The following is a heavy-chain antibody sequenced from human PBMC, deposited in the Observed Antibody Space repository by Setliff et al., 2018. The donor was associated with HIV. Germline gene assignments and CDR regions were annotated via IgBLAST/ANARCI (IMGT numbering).Heavy chain of an antibody. CDR2: VDYTGST. CDR1: GGSISTSNYY. J-gene: IGHJ4*02. D-gene: IGHD2-21*02. V-gene: IGHV4-39*07. Sequence: PSETLSLTCTVSGGSISTSNYYWGWVRQPPGKGLEWVGNVDYTGSTYYNPSPKSRVTISVDTSKNQFSLRLNSVTAADTAVYYCARQGNIVVVTSFDYWGQGTLVT. CDR3: ARQGNIVVVTSFDY.